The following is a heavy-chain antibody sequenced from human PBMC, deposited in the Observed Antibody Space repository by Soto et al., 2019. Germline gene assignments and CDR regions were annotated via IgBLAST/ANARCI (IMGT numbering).Heavy chain of an antibody. CDR1: KFTFSRYW. Sequence: EVQLVESGGGLVQPGGSLRLSCAASKFTFSRYWMNWVRQTPGKGLMWVSRINTDGSRTTYADSVKGRCTISIDNAKNTVFLDMNSLRAEDTAVYYCARVASGSYDWFDPWGQGTLVTVSS. CDR2: INTDGSRT. CDR3: ARVASGSYDWFDP. V-gene: IGHV3-74*03. J-gene: IGHJ5*02. D-gene: IGHD1-26*01.